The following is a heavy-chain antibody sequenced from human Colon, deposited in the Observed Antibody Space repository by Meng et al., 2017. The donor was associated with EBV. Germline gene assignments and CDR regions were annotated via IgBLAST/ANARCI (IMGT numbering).Heavy chain of an antibody. CDR2: IYYIGGT. V-gene: IGHV4-61*01. J-gene: IGHJ5*02. D-gene: IGHD3-10*01. CDR1: GESVATGRYY. Sequence: QGQLQESGPGLLKPSEPLSLTCNVSGESVATGRYYWSWIRQPPGKGLEWIAYIYYIGGTNYNPSLKSRLTVSLDTSKNQFSLSLRSVTAADTAVYYCARVSGRSFDPWGQGTLVTVPS. CDR3: ARVSGRSFDP.